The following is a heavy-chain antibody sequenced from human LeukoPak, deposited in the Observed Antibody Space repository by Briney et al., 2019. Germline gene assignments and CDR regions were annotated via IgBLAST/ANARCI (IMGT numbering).Heavy chain of an antibody. J-gene: IGHJ4*02. CDR1: GGSISSYY. V-gene: IGHV4-4*07. CDR2: IYPSGNT. D-gene: IGHD1-26*01. Sequence: PSETLSLTCTVSGGSISSYYWTWIRQPAGKGLEWIGRIYPSGNTNYNPSLKSRVTMSVDTSKNQFSLKLSSVTAADTAAYYCARENSGSYREFDYWGQGTLVTVSS. CDR3: ARENSGSYREFDY.